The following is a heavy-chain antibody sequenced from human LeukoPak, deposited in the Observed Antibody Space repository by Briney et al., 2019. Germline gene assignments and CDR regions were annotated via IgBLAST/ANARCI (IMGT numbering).Heavy chain of an antibody. CDR2: IYYSGST. CDR3: ATYRITGTDPDY. D-gene: IGHD1-20*01. CDR1: GGSISSYY. V-gene: IGHV4-59*01. Sequence: PSETLSLTCTVSGGSISSYYWSWIRQPPGKGLEWIGYIYYSGSTNYNPSLKSRVTISVDTSKNQFSLKLSSVTAADTAVYYCATYRITGTDPDYWGQGTLVTVSS. J-gene: IGHJ4*02.